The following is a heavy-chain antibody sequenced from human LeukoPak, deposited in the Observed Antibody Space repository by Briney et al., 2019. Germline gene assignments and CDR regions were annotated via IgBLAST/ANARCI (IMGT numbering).Heavy chain of an antibody. CDR1: GGTFSSYA. J-gene: IGHJ6*02. D-gene: IGHD2-15*01. V-gene: IGHV1-69*04. CDR3: ASRYCSGGSCYYYYGMDV. CDR2: IIPILGIA. Sequence: SVKVSCKASGGTFSSYAISWVRQAPGQGLERMGRIIPILGIANYAQKFQGRVTITADKSTSTAYMELSSLRSEDTAVYYCASRYCSGGSCYYYYGMDVWGQGTTVTVSS.